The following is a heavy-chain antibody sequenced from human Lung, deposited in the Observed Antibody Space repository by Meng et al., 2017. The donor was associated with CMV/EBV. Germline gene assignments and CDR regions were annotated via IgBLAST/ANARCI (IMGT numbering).Heavy chain of an antibody. CDR2: IYNDGGST. CDR3: ATDYCSSYKICYHDS. CDR1: GVSINSYF. Sequence: SETLSLTCSVSGVSINSYFWTWVRQPPGKGLEWIGHIYNDGGSTDYNPSLNSRVTLSSDTSRNQVSLRVTSVTAADTAAYYCATDYCSSYKICYHDSWGQGTLVTVSS. V-gene: IGHV4-59*01. D-gene: IGHD2-2*01. J-gene: IGHJ4*02.